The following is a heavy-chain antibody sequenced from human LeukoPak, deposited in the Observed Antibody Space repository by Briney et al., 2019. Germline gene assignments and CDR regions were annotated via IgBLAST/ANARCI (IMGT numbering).Heavy chain of an antibody. Sequence: PSQTLSLTCTVSGGSISSGDYYWSWIRQPPWKGLEWIGYIYYSGSTYYNPSLKSRVTISVDTSKNQFSLKLSSVTAADTAVYYCAREGSTGATRYFDYWGQGTLVTVSS. CDR2: IYYSGST. J-gene: IGHJ4*02. D-gene: IGHD1-26*01. CDR1: GGSISSGDYY. CDR3: AREGSTGATRYFDY. V-gene: IGHV4-30-4*08.